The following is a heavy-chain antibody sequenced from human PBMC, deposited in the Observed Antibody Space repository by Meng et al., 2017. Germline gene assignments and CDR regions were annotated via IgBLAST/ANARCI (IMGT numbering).Heavy chain of an antibody. CDR2: IYYSGST. Sequence: LQRQASGSGVVNLSVTPSLTCTVSGSTISSSSYYWGWFSQPPGKGLEWIGSIYYSGSTSYNPSLKSRVTISVDTSKNQFSLKLSSVTDADTAVYYCARGYHYYYDSSGPFNWFDPWGQGTLVTVSS. CDR3: ARGYHYYYDSSGPFNWFDP. V-gene: IGHV4-39*07. CDR1: GSTISSSSYY. J-gene: IGHJ5*02. D-gene: IGHD3-22*01.